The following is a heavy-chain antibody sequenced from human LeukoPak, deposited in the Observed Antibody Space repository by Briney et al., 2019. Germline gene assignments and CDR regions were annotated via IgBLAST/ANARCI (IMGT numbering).Heavy chain of an antibody. D-gene: IGHD2-15*01. CDR3: ARSTYCSGGSCSHNWFDP. J-gene: IGHJ5*02. CDR2: IYCSGST. V-gene: IGHV4-59*12. Sequence: SETLSFTCTGSGGSISSYYWSWIRQRPGKGLEWIGYIYCSGSTNYNPSLKSRVTISLDTSRNQFSLKLNSVTAADTAVYYCARSTYCSGGSCSHNWFDPWGQGTLVTVSS. CDR1: GGSISSYY.